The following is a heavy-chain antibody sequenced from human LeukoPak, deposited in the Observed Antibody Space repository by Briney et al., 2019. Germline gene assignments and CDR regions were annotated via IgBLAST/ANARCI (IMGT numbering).Heavy chain of an antibody. J-gene: IGHJ6*03. CDR1: GFIFSDHY. Sequence: GGALRLSCAGSGFIFSDHYMDWVRQAPGKGLEWVSSISISSNYIYYTDSLKGRFTISSDNAKNSLYLQMNSLRAEDTALYFCARIYRGAMARTLYYYYYMDVWGKGTTVTVSS. D-gene: IGHD5-18*01. V-gene: IGHV3-21*01. CDR3: ARIYRGAMARTLYYYYYMDV. CDR2: ISISSNYI.